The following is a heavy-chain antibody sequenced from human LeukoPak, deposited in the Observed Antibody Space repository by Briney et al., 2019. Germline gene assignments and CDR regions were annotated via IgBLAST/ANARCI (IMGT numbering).Heavy chain of an antibody. Sequence: ASVKVSCKASGYTFTGYYMHWVRQAPGQGLEWMGRINPNSGGTNYAQKFQGRVTMTRDTSISTAYMELSRLRSDDTAVYYWAIPWAVGAGSFDYWGQGTLVTVSS. D-gene: IGHD1-26*01. CDR2: INPNSGGT. V-gene: IGHV1-2*06. J-gene: IGHJ4*02. CDR3: AIPWAVGAGSFDY. CDR1: GYTFTGYY.